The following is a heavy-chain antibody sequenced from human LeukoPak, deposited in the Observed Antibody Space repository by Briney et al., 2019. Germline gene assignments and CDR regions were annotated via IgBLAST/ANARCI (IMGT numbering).Heavy chain of an antibody. V-gene: IGHV3-23*01. CDR2: LSGSGITT. CDR3: AKGIYSSGWSYFDY. J-gene: IGHJ4*01. CDR1: GFTFSNSA. Sequence: GGSLRLSYAASGFTFSNSAMSWVRQAPGKGLEWVSTLSGSGITTYYADSVKGRLTVSRDNSKNTLYLQMNSLRAEDTAVYYCAKGIYSSGWSYFDYWGHGTLVTVSS. D-gene: IGHD6-19*01.